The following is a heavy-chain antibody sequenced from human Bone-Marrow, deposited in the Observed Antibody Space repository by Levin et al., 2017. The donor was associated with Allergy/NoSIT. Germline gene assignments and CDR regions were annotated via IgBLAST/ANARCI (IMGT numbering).Heavy chain of an antibody. CDR2: IYAGDSDT. CDR3: ARHKYYDTSGYYPES. CDR1: GYSFTSYW. J-gene: IGHJ5*02. Sequence: GESLKISCKASGYSFTSYWIGWVRQRPGKGLEWMGIIYAGDSDTRYSPSFQGQVTISADKSINTAYLQWSSLRASDTAMYYCARHKYYDTSGYYPESWGQGTLVTVSS. D-gene: IGHD3-22*01. V-gene: IGHV5-51*01.